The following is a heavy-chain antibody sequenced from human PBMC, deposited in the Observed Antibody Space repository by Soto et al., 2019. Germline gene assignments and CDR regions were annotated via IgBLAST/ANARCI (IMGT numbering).Heavy chain of an antibody. J-gene: IGHJ4*02. D-gene: IGHD6-13*01. Sequence: GDSLKISCKGSGYSFTSYWIGWVRQMPGKGLEWMGIIYPGDSDTRYSPSSQGQVTISADKSISTAYLQWNSLKASDTAMYYCARQIRYSSSWYELDYWGQGTLVTVSS. CDR3: ARQIRYSSSWYELDY. CDR2: IYPGDSDT. V-gene: IGHV5-51*01. CDR1: GYSFTSYW.